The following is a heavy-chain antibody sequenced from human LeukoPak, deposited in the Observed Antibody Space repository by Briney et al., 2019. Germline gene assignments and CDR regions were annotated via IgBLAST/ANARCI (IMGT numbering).Heavy chain of an antibody. V-gene: IGHV3-30*04. CDR1: GFTYSSYA. Sequence: TGGTLRLSCAASGFTYSSYAMQWVRQAPGKGLEGVAVIYYDGRNKYYADSVKGRFTISRDNSKNTLYLQMDSLRAEDTAVYYCAREGRVGYYGSGSYSPHNWFDPWGQGTLVTVSS. D-gene: IGHD3-10*01. CDR2: IYYDGRNK. J-gene: IGHJ5*02. CDR3: AREGRVGYYGSGSYSPHNWFDP.